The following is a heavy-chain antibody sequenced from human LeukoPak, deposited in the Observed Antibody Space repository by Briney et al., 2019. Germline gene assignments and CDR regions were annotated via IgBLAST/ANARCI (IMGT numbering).Heavy chain of an antibody. CDR2: ISSSSSYI. V-gene: IGHV3-21*01. Sequence: GGSLRLSCAASGFTFSSYSMNWVRQAPGKGLEWVSSISSSSSYIYYADSVKGRFTISRDNAKNSLYLQMNSLRAEDTAVYYCAREDSWQWLVSALGYWGQGTLVTVSS. CDR3: AREDSWQWLVSALGY. D-gene: IGHD6-19*01. J-gene: IGHJ4*02. CDR1: GFTFSSYS.